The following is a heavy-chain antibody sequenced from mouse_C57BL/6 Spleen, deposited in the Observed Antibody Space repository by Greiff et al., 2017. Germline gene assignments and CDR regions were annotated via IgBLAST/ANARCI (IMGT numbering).Heavy chain of an antibody. D-gene: IGHD2-5*01. CDR2: ISDGGSYT. CDR3: ARDGYSNLFAY. J-gene: IGHJ3*01. Sequence: EVQGVESGGGLVKPGGSLKLSCAASGFTFSSYAMSWVRQTPEKRLEWVATISDGGSYTYYPDNVKGRFTISRDNAKNNLYLQMSHLKSEDTAMYYCARDGYSNLFAYWGQGTLVTVSA. V-gene: IGHV5-4*01. CDR1: GFTFSSYA.